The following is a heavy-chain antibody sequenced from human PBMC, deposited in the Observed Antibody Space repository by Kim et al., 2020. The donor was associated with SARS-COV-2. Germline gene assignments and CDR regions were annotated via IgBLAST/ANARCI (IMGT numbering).Heavy chain of an antibody. J-gene: IGHJ5*02. CDR3: SGGAEYSSSWYGARNWFDP. CDR1: GGSFSSYY. CDR2: INHSGST. Sequence: SETLSLTCAVYGGSFSSYYWSWIRQPPGKGLEWIGEINHSGSTNYNPSLNSRVTISVATSTTQFSLKLSSVTAADTAVYYCSGGAEYSSSWYGARNWFDPWGQGTLVTVSS. D-gene: IGHD6-13*01. V-gene: IGHV4-34*01.